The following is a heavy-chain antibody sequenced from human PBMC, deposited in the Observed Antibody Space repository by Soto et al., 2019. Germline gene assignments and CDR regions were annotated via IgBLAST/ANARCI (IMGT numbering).Heavy chain of an antibody. J-gene: IGHJ3*02. V-gene: IGHV3-30*18. Sequence: GGSLRLSCAASGFTFSSYGMHWVRQAPGKGLEWVAVISYDGSNKYYADSVKGRFTISRDNSKNTLYLQMNSLRAEDTAVYYCAKDLVAYYYDSSGYPEDAFDIWGQGT. CDR1: GFTFSSYG. CDR3: AKDLVAYYYDSSGYPEDAFDI. D-gene: IGHD3-22*01. CDR2: ISYDGSNK.